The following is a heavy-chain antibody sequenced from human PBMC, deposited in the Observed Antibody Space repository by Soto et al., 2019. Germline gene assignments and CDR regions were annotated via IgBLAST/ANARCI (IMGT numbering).Heavy chain of an antibody. CDR1: GFTFSSYS. Sequence: GGSLRLSCAASGFTFSSYSMNWVRQAPGKGLEWVSYISSSSSTIYYADSVKGRFTISRDNAKNSLYLQMNSLRDEDTAVYYCARDPYYYGSGSPNPYFDYWGQGTLVTVSS. CDR3: ARDPYYYGSGSPNPYFDY. J-gene: IGHJ4*02. V-gene: IGHV3-48*02. CDR2: ISSSSSTI. D-gene: IGHD3-10*01.